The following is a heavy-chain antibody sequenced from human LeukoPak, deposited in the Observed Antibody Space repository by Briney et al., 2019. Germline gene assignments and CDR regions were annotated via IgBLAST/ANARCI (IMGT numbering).Heavy chain of an antibody. J-gene: IGHJ4*02. Sequence: QPGGSLRLSCAASGFTFSSYALHWVRQAPGQGLEYVSAMCGIWSSTYYANSVKGRFTISRDNSSSPLYLQMGSVRAEDMGVYYCGRFGYSSSWSFNDYWGQGTLVTVSS. D-gene: IGHD6-13*01. CDR2: MCGIWSST. V-gene: IGHV3-64*01. CDR3: GRFGYSSSWSFNDY. CDR1: GFTFSSYA.